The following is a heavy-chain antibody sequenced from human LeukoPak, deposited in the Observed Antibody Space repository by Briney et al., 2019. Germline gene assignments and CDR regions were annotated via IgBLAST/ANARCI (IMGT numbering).Heavy chain of an antibody. D-gene: IGHD2-15*01. CDR1: GFSFSDYY. CDR3: ARVIGYPGPFYY. CDR2: ISSSSRYT. Sequence: GGSLRLSCAASGFSFSDYYMCWIRQAPGKGLEWVSYISSSSRYTYYADSVKGRFTISRGNAKNSLYLQMDSLRAEDTAVYYCARVIGYPGPFYYWGQGNLVSVSS. J-gene: IGHJ4*02. V-gene: IGHV3-11*05.